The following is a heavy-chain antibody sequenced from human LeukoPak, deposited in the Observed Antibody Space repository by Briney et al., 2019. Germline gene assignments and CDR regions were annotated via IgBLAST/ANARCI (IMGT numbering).Heavy chain of an antibody. V-gene: IGHV3-7*01. D-gene: IGHD1-1*01. Sequence: GGSLRLSCAASGFTFDDYGMTWVRQAPGKGLEWVANIKQDGREAYYVDSVAGRFTISRDNTKHSLYLQMNGLRDEDTAVYYCVRHQATTFDYWGQGTLVTVSS. J-gene: IGHJ4*02. CDR1: GFTFDDYG. CDR2: IKQDGREA. CDR3: VRHQATTFDY.